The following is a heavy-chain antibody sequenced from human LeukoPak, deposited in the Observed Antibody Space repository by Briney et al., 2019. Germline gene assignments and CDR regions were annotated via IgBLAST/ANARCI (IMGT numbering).Heavy chain of an antibody. CDR3: ARGFGHYGDDEGNFDY. CDR2: MNPNSGNT. J-gene: IGHJ4*02. D-gene: IGHD4-17*01. Sequence: GASVKVSCKASGYTFTSYDINWVRQATGQGLEWMGWMNPNSGNTGYAQKFQGRATMTRNTSISTAYMELSSLRSEDTAVYYCARGFGHYGDDEGNFDYWGQGTLVTVSS. V-gene: IGHV1-8*01. CDR1: GYTFTSYD.